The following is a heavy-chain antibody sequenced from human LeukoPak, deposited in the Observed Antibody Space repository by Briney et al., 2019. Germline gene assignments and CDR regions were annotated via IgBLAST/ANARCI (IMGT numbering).Heavy chain of an antibody. CDR1: GGSISSSSYY. CDR2: MYFSGST. Sequence: SETLSLTCAVSGGSISSSSYYWSWTRQPPGKGLEWIGTMYFSGSTYYNPSLKSRVTISVDTSKNQFSLKLSPVTAADTAVYYCARGRELAKRTLGRSSTWSRGGSDYWGQGTLVTVSS. CDR3: ARGRELAKRTLGRSSTWSRGGSDY. V-gene: IGHV4-39*01. D-gene: IGHD6-13*01. J-gene: IGHJ4*02.